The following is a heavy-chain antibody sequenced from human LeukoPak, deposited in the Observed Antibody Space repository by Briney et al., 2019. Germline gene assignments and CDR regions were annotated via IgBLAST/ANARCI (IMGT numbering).Heavy chain of an antibody. J-gene: IGHJ3*01. CDR2: INTNTGNP. D-gene: IGHD2-8*01. CDR3: ASFFCTSALCYYLDY. CDR1: GYTFTSNA. V-gene: IGHV7-4-1*02. Sequence: ASVKVSCKASGYTFTSNALGWVRQAPGQGLEWMGWINTNTGNPTYAQGFTGRFVFSLDTSDNTAYLQISSLQAEDTAVYSCASFFCTSALCYYLDYWGQGTMVTVSS.